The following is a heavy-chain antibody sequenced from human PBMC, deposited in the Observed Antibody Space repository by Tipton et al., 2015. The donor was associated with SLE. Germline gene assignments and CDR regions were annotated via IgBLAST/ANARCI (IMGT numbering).Heavy chain of an antibody. V-gene: IGHV3-48*03. Sequence: GSLRLSCSASGFAFRSYQMNWVRQAPGKGLEWLSYISNSGNTKYYTDSVKGRFTISRDNDENSLFLQMNGLRAEDTSLYYCATTKIRTYYDFSLDYWGQGTQVTVSS. CDR2: ISNSGNTK. D-gene: IGHD3-3*01. CDR1: GFAFRSYQ. J-gene: IGHJ4*02. CDR3: ATTKIRTYYDFSLDY.